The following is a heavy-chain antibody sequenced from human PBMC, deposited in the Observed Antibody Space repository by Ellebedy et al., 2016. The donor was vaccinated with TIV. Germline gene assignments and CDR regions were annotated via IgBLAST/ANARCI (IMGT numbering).Heavy chain of an antibody. J-gene: IGHJ4*02. CDR3: AGHPDDFDS. CDR2: IYYSGST. CDR1: GGSISSYY. V-gene: IGHV4-59*12. Sequence: MPSETLSLTCAVSGGSISSYYWSWIRQPPGKGLEWIGYIYYSGSTNYNPSLKSRVTISLDTSKRQLSLKVNSVTASDTAVYYCAGHPDDFDSWGQGTLVTVSS.